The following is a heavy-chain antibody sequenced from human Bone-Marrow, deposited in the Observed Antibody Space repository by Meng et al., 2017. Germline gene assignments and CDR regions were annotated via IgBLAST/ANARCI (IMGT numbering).Heavy chain of an antibody. D-gene: IGHD6-6*01. V-gene: IGHV4-34*01. J-gene: IGHJ4*02. Sequence: AQLTQWAHGLLKPCGTLSPTCAVHGGSFSGYYWSWIRQPPGKGLEWIGEINHSGSTNYTPSLKSRVTISVDTSKNQFSLKLSSVTAADTAVYYCARGLRAARPLLFGYWGQGTLVTVSS. CDR2: INHSGST. CDR1: GGSFSGYY. CDR3: ARGLRAARPLLFGY.